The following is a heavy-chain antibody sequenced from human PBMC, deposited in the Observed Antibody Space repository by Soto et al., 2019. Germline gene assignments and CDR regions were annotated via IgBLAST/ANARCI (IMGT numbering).Heavy chain of an antibody. D-gene: IGHD3-10*01. CDR1: GYTFTSYG. Sequence: ASVKVSCKASGYTFTSYGISWVRQAPGQGLEWMGWISAYNGNTNYAQKLQGRVTMTTDTSTSTAYMELRSLRSDDTAVYYCAREWYYGSGTLSRYFDYWGQGTLVTVSS. J-gene: IGHJ4*02. CDR2: ISAYNGNT. CDR3: AREWYYGSGTLSRYFDY. V-gene: IGHV1-18*01.